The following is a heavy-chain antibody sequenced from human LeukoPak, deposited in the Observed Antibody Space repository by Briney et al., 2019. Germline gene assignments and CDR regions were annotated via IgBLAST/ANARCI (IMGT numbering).Heavy chain of an antibody. V-gene: IGHV1-58*01. CDR1: VFTFTSSA. CDR2: IVVGSGNT. J-gene: IGHJ4*02. D-gene: IGHD3-22*01. Sequence: GASVKVSCKASVFTFTSSAVQWVRQARGQRLEWIGWIVVGSGNTNYAQKFQERVTITRDMSTSTAYMELSSLRSEDTAVYYCAAVPYYYDSSGYSLNPIDYWAREPWSPSPQ. CDR3: AAVPYYYDSSGYSLNPIDY.